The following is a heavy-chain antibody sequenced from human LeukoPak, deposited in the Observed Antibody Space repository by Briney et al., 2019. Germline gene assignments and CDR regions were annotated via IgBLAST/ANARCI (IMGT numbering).Heavy chain of an antibody. J-gene: IGHJ3*02. CDR3: ARGGPYSSSWLYDAFDI. CDR2: ISYDGSNK. D-gene: IGHD6-13*01. V-gene: IGHV3-30*03. CDR1: GFTFSSYG. Sequence: PGGSLRLSCAASGFTFSSYGMHWVRQAPGKGLEWVALISYDGSNKYYADSVKGRFTISRDNSKITLYLQMNSLRAEDTAVYYCARGGPYSSSWLYDAFDIWGQGTTVTVSS.